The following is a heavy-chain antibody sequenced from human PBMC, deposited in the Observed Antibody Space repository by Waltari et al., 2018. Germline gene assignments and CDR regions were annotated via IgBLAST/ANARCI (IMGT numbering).Heavy chain of an antibody. J-gene: IGHJ4*02. V-gene: IGHV4-4*02. CDR3: ARDRGRGLYLDS. CDR2: VRRSGRT. Sequence: QLRLQVSGPGLVKPSGTLSPTCGVSGDFMRDPDVWNWVRQPPGKGLEWIGQVRRSGRTNYSPSFASRVAVSVDSSKNEFSLRLTFATAADTAVYYCARDRGRGLYLDSWGPGTLVTV. CDR1: GDFMRDPDV. D-gene: IGHD2-15*01.